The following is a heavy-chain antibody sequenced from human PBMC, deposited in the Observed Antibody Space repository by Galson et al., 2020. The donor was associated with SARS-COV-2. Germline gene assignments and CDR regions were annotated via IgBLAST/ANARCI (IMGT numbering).Heavy chain of an antibody. CDR1: GTSISTCSYS. CDR3: ARLHYCEYAPEAFDI. V-gene: IGHV4-30-2*01. D-gene: IGHD4-17*01. J-gene: IGHJ3*02. Sequence: SETLSLTFAVSGTSISTCSYSWTWSRQPPGKGRERIGYISHSGGTYYNPSLKSRVTISGDRSKNQFSLRLSSVTAADTAVYYCARLHYCEYAPEAFDIWGPGTRVTVAS. CDR2: ISHSGGT.